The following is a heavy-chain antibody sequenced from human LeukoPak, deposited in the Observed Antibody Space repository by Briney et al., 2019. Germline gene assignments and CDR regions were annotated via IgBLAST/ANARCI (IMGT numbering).Heavy chain of an antibody. CDR1: GFTFSQSW. V-gene: IGHV3-74*01. D-gene: IGHD3-22*01. CDR3: AREPIVAIRTYWFDP. J-gene: IGHJ5*02. Sequence: GGSLRLSCAASGFTFSQSWMHWVRQAPGRGLVWVSRIHGDGSRSDYADSVKGRFTISRDNAKNTLYLQMNSLRVEDTAVYYCAREPIVAIRTYWFDPWGQGTLVTVSS. CDR2: IHGDGSRS.